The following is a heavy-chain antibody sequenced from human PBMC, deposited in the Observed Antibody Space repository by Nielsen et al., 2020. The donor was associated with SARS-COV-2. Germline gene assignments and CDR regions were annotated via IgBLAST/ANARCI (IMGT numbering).Heavy chain of an antibody. Sequence: GSLRLSCTVSGGSISSYYWSWIRQPAGKGLEWIGRIYTSGSTNYNPSLKSRVTMSVDTSKNQFSLKLSSVTAADTAVYYCARVYSSGWFETGFDYWGQGTLVTVSS. CDR2: IYTSGST. V-gene: IGHV4-4*07. CDR1: GGSISSYY. J-gene: IGHJ4*02. D-gene: IGHD6-19*01. CDR3: ARVYSSGWFETGFDY.